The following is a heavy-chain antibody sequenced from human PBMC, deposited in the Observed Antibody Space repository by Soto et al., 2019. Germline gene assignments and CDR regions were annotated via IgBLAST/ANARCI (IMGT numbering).Heavy chain of an antibody. CDR1: GGSISSGGYY. V-gene: IGHV4-31*03. J-gene: IGHJ6*03. CDR3: AREGYSSSWYYMDV. Sequence: SETPSLTCTVSGGSISSGGYYWSWIRQHPGKGLEWIGYIYYSGSTYYNPSLKSRVTISVDTSKNQFSLKLSSVTAADTAVYYCAREGYSSSWYYMDVWGKGTTVTVSS. D-gene: IGHD6-13*01. CDR2: IYYSGST.